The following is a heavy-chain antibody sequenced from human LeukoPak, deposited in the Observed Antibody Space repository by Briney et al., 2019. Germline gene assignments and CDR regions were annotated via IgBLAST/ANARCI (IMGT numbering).Heavy chain of an antibody. CDR1: GFTFRSYA. D-gene: IGHD6-13*01. J-gene: IGHJ4*02. CDR2: ISYDGNNQ. V-gene: IGHV3-30*15. CDR3: TRARAVAGAGSFFDK. Sequence: AGGSLRLSCTASGFTFRSYALHWVRQTPGKGLQWLSFISYDGNNQHYEDSVKGRFIISRDNTNNTLYLEMSSLRPEDTAIYYCTRARAVAGAGSFFDKWGQGTLVTVS.